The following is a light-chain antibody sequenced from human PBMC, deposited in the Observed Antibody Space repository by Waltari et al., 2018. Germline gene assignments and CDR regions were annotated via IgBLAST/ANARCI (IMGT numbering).Light chain of an antibody. CDR2: AAS. CDR3: HQVNGYPLT. J-gene: IGKJ4*01. V-gene: IGKV1-9*01. CDR1: QCISSY. Sequence: IQLTQSPSFLSASVGDRVTITCRASQCISSYLTWFQQKPGKAPKLLIPAASTLQSGVPSIFSGSGSGTEFTLTISSLQPEDSATYYCHQVNGYPLTFGGGTKVEIK.